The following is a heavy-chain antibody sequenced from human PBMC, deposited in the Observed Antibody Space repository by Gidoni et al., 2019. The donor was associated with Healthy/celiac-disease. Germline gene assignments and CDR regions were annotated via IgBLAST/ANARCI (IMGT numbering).Heavy chain of an antibody. V-gene: IGHV3-9*01. CDR1: GFTFDDYA. CDR3: AKDGGDIVATSLDY. J-gene: IGHJ4*02. D-gene: IGHD5-12*01. Sequence: VQLVESGGGFVQPGRSLRLSWSASGFTFDDYAMHWVRQAPGTGLEWVSGISWNSGGIGYADSVKGRFTISRDNAKNSLYLQMNSLRAEDTAVYYCAKDGGDIVATSLDYWGQGTLVTVSS. CDR2: ISWNSGGI.